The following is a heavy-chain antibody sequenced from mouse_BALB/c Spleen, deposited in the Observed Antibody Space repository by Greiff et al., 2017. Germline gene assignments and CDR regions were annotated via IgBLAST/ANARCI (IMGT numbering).Heavy chain of an antibody. D-gene: IGHD3-1*01. CDR3: ARLGSSGYDY. CDR1: GYTFTDYA. V-gene: IGHV1-67*01. CDR2: ISTYYGNT. Sequence: VQLQQSGPVLVRPGVSVKISCKGSGYTFTDYAMHWVKQSHAKSLEWIGVISTYYGNTNYNQKFKGKATMTVDKSSSTAYMELARLTSEDSAIYYCARLGSSGYDYWGQGTTLTVSS. J-gene: IGHJ2*01.